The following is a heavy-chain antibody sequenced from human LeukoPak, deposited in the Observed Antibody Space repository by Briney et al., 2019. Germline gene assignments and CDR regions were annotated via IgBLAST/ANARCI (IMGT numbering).Heavy chain of an antibody. Sequence: SVKVSCKASGGTFSRYAISWVRQAPGQGLEWMGGITPIFGTAKYAQKFQGRVTITADESTSTAYMEVSSLRSEDTAVYYCARAAYCSSTSCLNWFDPWGQGTLVTVSS. J-gene: IGHJ5*02. CDR2: ITPIFGTA. CDR1: GGTFSRYA. D-gene: IGHD2-2*01. CDR3: ARAAYCSSTSCLNWFDP. V-gene: IGHV1-69*01.